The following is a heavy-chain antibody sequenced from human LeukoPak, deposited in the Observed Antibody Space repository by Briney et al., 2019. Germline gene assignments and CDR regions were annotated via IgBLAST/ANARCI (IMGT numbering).Heavy chain of an antibody. CDR1: GFTFSTYA. Sequence: GWSLRLSCAASGFTFSTYAMHWIRQAPGRGLEWVAFIRSDGSNKDYADSVKGRFTISRDNSKNTLYLQMNSLRVEDTGVYYCATLSLNWNYNHYFDFWGQGTLVTISS. D-gene: IGHD1-7*01. CDR2: IRSDGSNK. J-gene: IGHJ4*02. CDR3: ATLSLNWNYNHYFDF. V-gene: IGHV3-30*02.